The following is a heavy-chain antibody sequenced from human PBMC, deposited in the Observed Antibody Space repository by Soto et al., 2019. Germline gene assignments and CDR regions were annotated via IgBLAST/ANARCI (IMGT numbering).Heavy chain of an antibody. V-gene: IGHV3-74*01. Sequence: EVQLVESGGGIVQPGGSLRLSCAASGFTFSSYWMHWVRQAPGKGLVWVSRINSDGSRTSYADSAKGRFTISRDNAKNTVYLQMNSLRAEDTAVYYRARGDGDYYDGNGYLGRHWGQGTLVTVSS. J-gene: IGHJ4*02. CDR1: GFTFSSYW. CDR3: ARGDGDYYDGNGYLGRH. CDR2: INSDGSRT. D-gene: IGHD3-22*01.